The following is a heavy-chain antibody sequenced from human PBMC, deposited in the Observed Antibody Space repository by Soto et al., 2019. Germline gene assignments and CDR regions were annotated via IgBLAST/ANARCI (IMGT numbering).Heavy chain of an antibody. Sequence: SETLSLTCTVSGGSIISYYWSWIRQPPGKGLEWIGYIYYSGSTNYNPSLKSRVTISVDTSKNQFSLKLSSVTAADTAVYYCARGGGYGSGSYYNPHYYYYYGMDVWGQGTTVTVSS. J-gene: IGHJ6*02. CDR3: ARGGGYGSGSYYNPHYYYYYGMDV. V-gene: IGHV4-59*01. CDR1: GGSIISYY. D-gene: IGHD3-10*01. CDR2: IYYSGST.